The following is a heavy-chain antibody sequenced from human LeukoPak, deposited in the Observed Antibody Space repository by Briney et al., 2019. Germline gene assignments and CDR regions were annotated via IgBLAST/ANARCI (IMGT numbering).Heavy chain of an antibody. CDR3: ARGSSSWYGGYYYYGMDV. CDR1: GGSISSSSYY. D-gene: IGHD6-13*01. V-gene: IGHV4-39*07. Sequence: PSETLSLTCTVSGGSISSSSYYWGWIRQPPGKGLEWIGSIYYSGSTNYNPSLRSRVTISVDTSKNQFSLKLSSVTAADTAVYYCARGSSSWYGGYYYYGMDVWGQGTTVTVSS. J-gene: IGHJ6*02. CDR2: IYYSGST.